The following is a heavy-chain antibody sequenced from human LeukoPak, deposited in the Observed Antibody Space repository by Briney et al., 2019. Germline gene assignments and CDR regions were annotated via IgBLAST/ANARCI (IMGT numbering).Heavy chain of an antibody. Sequence: PGGSLRLSCAASGFTVSSNYMSWVRQAPGKGLEWVSVIYSGGSTYYADSVKGRFTISRDNSKNTLYLQMNSLRAEDTAVYYCARVSGVVSRYYYDSSGYYYFDYWGQGTLVTVSS. CDR3: ARVSGVVSRYYYDSSGYYYFDY. CDR1: GFTVSSNY. J-gene: IGHJ4*02. CDR2: IYSGGST. V-gene: IGHV3-66*01. D-gene: IGHD3-22*01.